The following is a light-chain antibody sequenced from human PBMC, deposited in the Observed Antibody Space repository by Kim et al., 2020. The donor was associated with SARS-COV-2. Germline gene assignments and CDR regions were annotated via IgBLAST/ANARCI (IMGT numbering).Light chain of an antibody. V-gene: IGLV3-19*01. CDR2: DKN. Sequence: LGQTVRITCQGDSLRRYYANWYQQKPGQAPVLVIFDKNNRPSGIPDRFSGSSSGNTASLTNTGAQAEDEADYYCNSRDSSGNHLQVFGGGTQLTVL. CDR1: SLRRYY. CDR3: NSRDSSGNHLQV. J-gene: IGLJ2*01.